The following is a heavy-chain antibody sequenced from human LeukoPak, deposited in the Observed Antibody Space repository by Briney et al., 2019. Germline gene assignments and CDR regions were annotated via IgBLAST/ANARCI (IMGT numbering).Heavy chain of an antibody. D-gene: IGHD3-22*01. J-gene: IGHJ3*02. V-gene: IGHV4-59*08. CDR2: ISYSGST. Sequence: KPSETLSLTCTVSGGSISTYYWSWIRQPPGRGLEWIGYISYSGSTDYNPSLKSRVTMSVDTSINQFSLKLNSVTAADTAVYYCARLRLRYDSNGYSTYYEAVDIWGQGTVVTVSS. CDR1: GGSISTYY. CDR3: ARLRLRYDSNGYSTYYEAVDI.